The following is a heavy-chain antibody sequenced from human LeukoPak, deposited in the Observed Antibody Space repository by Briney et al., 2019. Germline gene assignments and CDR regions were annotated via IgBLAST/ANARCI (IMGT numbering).Heavy chain of an antibody. CDR3: AKDGPSGSYLGDDAFDI. Sequence: GGSLRLSCAASGFTFSSYAMSWVRQAPGKGLEWVSAISGSGGSTYYADSVKGRFTISRDNSKNMLYLQMNSLRAEDTAVYYCAKDGPSGSYLGDDAFDIWGQGTMVTVSS. V-gene: IGHV3-23*01. CDR1: GFTFSSYA. CDR2: ISGSGGST. J-gene: IGHJ3*02. D-gene: IGHD1-26*01.